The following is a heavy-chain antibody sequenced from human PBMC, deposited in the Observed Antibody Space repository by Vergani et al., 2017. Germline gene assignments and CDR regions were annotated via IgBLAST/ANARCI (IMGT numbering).Heavy chain of an antibody. CDR2: IRNKAYGGTT. Sequence: EVQLVESGGGLVPPGRSLRLSCAASGFSFGDYAMTWVRQAPGKRLEWVAFIRNKAYGGTTEYAASVKGRFTISRDDSKRLAYLQLSGLKTEDTAVYFCSRGRGYIFGDSDYWGQGTLVTVSS. D-gene: IGHD3-3*02. CDR3: SRGRGYIFGDSDY. V-gene: IGHV3-49*04. CDR1: GFSFGDYA. J-gene: IGHJ4*02.